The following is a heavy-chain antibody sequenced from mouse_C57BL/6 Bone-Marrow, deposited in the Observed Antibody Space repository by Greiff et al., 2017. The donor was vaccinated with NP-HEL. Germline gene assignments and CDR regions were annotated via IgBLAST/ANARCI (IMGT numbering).Heavy chain of an antibody. J-gene: IGHJ4*01. CDR2: IDPNSGGT. D-gene: IGHD1-1*01. V-gene: IGHV1-72*01. CDR1: GYTFTSYW. CDR3: SGAPLLRYHYYARDY. Sequence: QVQLQQPGAELVKPGASVKLSCKASGYTFTSYWMHWVKQRPGRGLEWIGRIDPNSGGTNYNEKFKSKATLTVDKPSSTAYMQLSSLTSEDSAVYYSSGAPLLRYHYYARDYWGQGTSVTVSS.